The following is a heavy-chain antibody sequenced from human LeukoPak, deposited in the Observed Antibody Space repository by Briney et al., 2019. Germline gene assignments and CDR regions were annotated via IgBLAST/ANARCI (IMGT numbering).Heavy chain of an antibody. CDR2: IYHRGST. V-gene: IGHV4-38-2*02. Sequence: SETLSLTCTVSGYSISSGYYWGWIRQPPGKGLEWIGSIYHRGSTYYNPSLKSRVTISVDTSKNQFSLKLSSVTAADTAVYYCARGPTSGYELPNDYWGQGTLVTVSS. CDR3: ARGPTSGYELPNDY. J-gene: IGHJ4*02. D-gene: IGHD5-12*01. CDR1: GYSISSGYY.